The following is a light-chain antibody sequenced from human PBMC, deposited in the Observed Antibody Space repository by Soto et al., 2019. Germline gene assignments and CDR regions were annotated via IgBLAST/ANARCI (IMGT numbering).Light chain of an antibody. CDR2: EDS. J-gene: IGLJ2*01. V-gene: IGLV2-23*01. CDR1: SSDVGGYNL. Sequence: QSALTQPASVSGSPGQSIAISCTGTSSDVGGYNLVSWYQQHPGKAPKFLIYEDSKRPSGVSNRFSGSKSGNTAPLTISGLQAEDEADYYCCSHAGSSTYVVFGGGTKLTVL. CDR3: CSHAGSSTYVV.